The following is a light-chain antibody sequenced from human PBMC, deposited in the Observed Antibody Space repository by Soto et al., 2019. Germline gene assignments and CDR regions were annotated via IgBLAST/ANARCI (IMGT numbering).Light chain of an antibody. CDR2: SAS. Sequence: DIEMTQSPSSLSASVGDKVTITCRASQSIGIFLRWYQQKRGKAPQLLIYSASSLQSGVPSRFSASRSGTDFTLTISSLQPEDFATYYCQHSYNIVTFGGGTKVDIK. J-gene: IGKJ4*01. V-gene: IGKV1-39*01. CDR1: QSIGIF. CDR3: QHSYNIVT.